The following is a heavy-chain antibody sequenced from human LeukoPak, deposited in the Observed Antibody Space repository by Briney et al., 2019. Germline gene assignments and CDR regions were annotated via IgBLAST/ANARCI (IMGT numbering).Heavy chain of an antibody. D-gene: IGHD3-16*02. CDR1: GYTFISYG. CDR3: ATGSLRLGEFSLGY. J-gene: IGHJ4*02. V-gene: IGHV1-18*01. Sequence: ASVKVSCKASGYTFISYGISWVRQAPGQGLEWMGWISAYNGNTNYAQKLQGRVTMTEDTSTDTAYMELSSLRSEDTAVYYCATGSLRLGEFSLGYWGQGTLVTVSS. CDR2: ISAYNGNT.